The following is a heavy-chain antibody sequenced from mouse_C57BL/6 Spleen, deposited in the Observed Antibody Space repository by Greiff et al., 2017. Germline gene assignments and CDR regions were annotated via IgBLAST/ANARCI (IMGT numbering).Heavy chain of an antibody. CDR2: IDPENGDT. V-gene: IGHV14-4*01. D-gene: IGHD4-1*01. Sequence: VQLQQSGAELVRPGASVKLSCTASGFNIQDAYMHWVKQRPEQGQEWIGWIDPENGDTEYASKFQGKATITAATSSNTAYLQLSSLTSEDTAVYYCTTYGTKAMDYWGQGTSVTVSS. CDR1: GFNIQDAY. J-gene: IGHJ4*01. CDR3: TTYGTKAMDY.